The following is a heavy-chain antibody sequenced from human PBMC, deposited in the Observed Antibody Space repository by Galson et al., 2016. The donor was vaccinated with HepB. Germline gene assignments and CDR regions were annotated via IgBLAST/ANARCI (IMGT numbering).Heavy chain of an antibody. CDR2: TYYRSKWYS. J-gene: IGHJ4*03. CDR3: APGVKGAPVGAAVTLFYFDF. V-gene: IGHV6-1*01. Sequence: CAISGDSVSSHSATWDWIRQSPSRGLEWLGRTYYRSKWYSDYAVSLKGRISITPDTSTNQFSLQLESMTPEDSAVYYCAPGVKGAPVGAAVTLFYFDFWALGTLVTVSS. CDR1: GDSVSSHSAT. D-gene: IGHD3-16*02.